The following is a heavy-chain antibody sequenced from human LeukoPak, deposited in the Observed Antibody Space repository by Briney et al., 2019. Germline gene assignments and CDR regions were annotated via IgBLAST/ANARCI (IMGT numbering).Heavy chain of an antibody. CDR2: IYPDDSDT. V-gene: IGHV5-51*01. J-gene: IGHJ6*03. CDR1: EYSFPNYC. CDR3: ARQRAIAVAGIYYFYYMDI. Sequence: GESLKISCKHSEYSFPNYCIGWVRQMPGKGLEWMGIIYPDDSDTRYSPSFQGQVTISADKSISTAYLQWSSLKASDTAIYYCARQRAIAVAGIYYFYYMDIWGEGTTVTISS. D-gene: IGHD6-19*01.